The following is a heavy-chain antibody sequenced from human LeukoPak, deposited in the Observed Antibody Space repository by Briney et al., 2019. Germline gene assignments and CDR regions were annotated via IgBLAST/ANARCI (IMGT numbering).Heavy chain of an antibody. Sequence: GGSLRLSCAASGFTFSTYAMSWVRQAPGKGLEWVSGIYGSGGTYYADSVKGRFTISRDLSKNTLFLQMNSLRAEDTAVYYCAKDQFSGYGSIDYWSQGTLVTVSS. CDR3: AKDQFSGYGSIDY. CDR2: IYGSGGT. D-gene: IGHD5-12*01. J-gene: IGHJ4*02. CDR1: GFTFSTYA. V-gene: IGHV3-23*01.